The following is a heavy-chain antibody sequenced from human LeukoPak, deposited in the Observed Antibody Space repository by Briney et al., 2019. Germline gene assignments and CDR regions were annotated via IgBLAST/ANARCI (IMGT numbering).Heavy chain of an antibody. J-gene: IGHJ4*02. D-gene: IGHD3-22*01. CDR3: ARVIRGGAKSSGLMWYFDY. Sequence: PSETLSLTCTVSGGSISSGDYYWSWIRQPPGKGLEWIGYIYYSGSTYYNPSLKSRVTTSVDTSKNQFSLKLSSVTAADTAVYYCARVIRGGAKSSGLMWYFDYWGQGTLVTVSS. V-gene: IGHV4-30-4*08. CDR1: GGSISSGDYY. CDR2: IYYSGST.